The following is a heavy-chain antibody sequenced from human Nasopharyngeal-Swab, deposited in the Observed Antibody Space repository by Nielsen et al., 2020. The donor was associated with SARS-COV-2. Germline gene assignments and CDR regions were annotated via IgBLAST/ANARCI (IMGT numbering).Heavy chain of an antibody. V-gene: IGHV4-61*06. J-gene: IGHJ5*02. CDR2: IYYSGST. Sequence: WIRQPPGKGLEWIGYIYYSGSTNYNPSLKSRVTISVDTSKNQFSLKLSSVTAADTAVYYCAKGYGSGWWGGATADWFDPWGQGTLVTVSS. CDR3: AKGYGSGWWGGATADWFDP. D-gene: IGHD6-19*01.